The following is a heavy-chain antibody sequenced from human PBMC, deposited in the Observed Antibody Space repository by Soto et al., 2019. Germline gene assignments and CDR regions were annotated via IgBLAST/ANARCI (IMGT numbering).Heavy chain of an antibody. D-gene: IGHD1-26*01. CDR2: ISGTSVYI. CDR1: GFTFSNYN. J-gene: IGHJ5*02. CDR3: AREVGLNPFSS. V-gene: IGHV3-21*01. Sequence: EVQLVESGGGLVKPGGSLSLSCVASGFTFSNYNMNWVRQAPGKGLEGVSHISGTSVYIPYADSVKGRFTISRANAKNSVYLQMDSLRVADTAVYDCAREVGLNPFSSCGQGALFTVS.